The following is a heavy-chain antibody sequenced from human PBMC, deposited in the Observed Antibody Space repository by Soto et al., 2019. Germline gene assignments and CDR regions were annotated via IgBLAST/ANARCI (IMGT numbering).Heavy chain of an antibody. V-gene: IGHV1-58*01. CDR2: MVVGSGNT. Sequence: SVKVPYKRSGFTFTSPALQWGLHAGGQRLAWIGWMVVGSGNTNYAQKFQARVTIPRDMSTSTAYMELSSLRSEDTAVYYCVADLTEHEMATMAFDIWGQGTMVTVSS. CDR1: GFTFTSPA. CDR3: VADLTEHEMATMAFDI. J-gene: IGHJ3*02. D-gene: IGHD5-12*01.